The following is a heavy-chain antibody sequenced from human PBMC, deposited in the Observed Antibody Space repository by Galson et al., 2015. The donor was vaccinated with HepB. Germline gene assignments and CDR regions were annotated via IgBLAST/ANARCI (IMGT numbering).Heavy chain of an antibody. CDR3: ARLPRLGAVAALTFDS. V-gene: IGHV4-59*08. Sequence: ETLSLTCTVSGGSLSGYYWSWIRQPPGKGLEWIAYIYYSGDTNYNPSLRSRLTISVDTSKNQFSLKLTSVTAADTAIYYCARLPRLGAVAALTFDSWGQGTLVTVSS. D-gene: IGHD6-19*01. CDR1: GGSLSGYY. J-gene: IGHJ4*02. CDR2: IYYSGDT.